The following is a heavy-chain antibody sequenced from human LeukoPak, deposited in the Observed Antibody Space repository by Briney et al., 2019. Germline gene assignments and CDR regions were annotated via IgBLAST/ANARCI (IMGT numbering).Heavy chain of an antibody. CDR1: GSTFSSYA. V-gene: IGHV3-30-3*01. CDR2: ISYDGSNK. J-gene: IGHJ5*02. CDR3: AREGYCSSTSCYPTLNWFDP. D-gene: IGHD2-2*01. Sequence: PGGSLRLSCAASGSTFSSYAMHWVRQAPGKGLEWVAVISYDGSNKYYADSVKGRFTISRDNSKNTLYLQMNSLRAEDTAVYYCAREGYCSSTSCYPTLNWFDPWGQGTLVTVSS.